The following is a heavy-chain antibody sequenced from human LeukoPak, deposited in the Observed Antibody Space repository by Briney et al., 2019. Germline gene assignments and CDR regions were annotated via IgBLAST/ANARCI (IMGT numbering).Heavy chain of an antibody. J-gene: IGHJ4*02. Sequence: GGSLRLSCAASGFTFSSYGMHWVRQAPGKGLEWVAVISYDGSNKYYADSVKGRFTISRDSSKNTLYLQMNSLRAEDTAVYYCAKDLGSSGWYIDYWGQGTLVTVSS. D-gene: IGHD6-19*01. V-gene: IGHV3-30*18. CDR2: ISYDGSNK. CDR3: AKDLGSSGWYIDY. CDR1: GFTFSSYG.